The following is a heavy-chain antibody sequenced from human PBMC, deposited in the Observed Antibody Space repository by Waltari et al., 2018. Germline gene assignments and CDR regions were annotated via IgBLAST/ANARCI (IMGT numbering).Heavy chain of an antibody. D-gene: IGHD3-10*01. CDR3: ARDSRLLLWFGELSSYRWYFDL. CDR1: GGSISSYY. V-gene: IGHV4-4*07. Sequence: QVQLQESGPGLVKPSETLSLTCTVSGGSISSYYWSWIRQPAGKGLEWIGRIYTSGGTNYNPSLKSRVTMSLDTSKNQFSLKLSSVTAAETAVYYCARDSRLLLWFGELSSYRWYFDLWGRGTLVTVSS. J-gene: IGHJ2*01. CDR2: IYTSGGT.